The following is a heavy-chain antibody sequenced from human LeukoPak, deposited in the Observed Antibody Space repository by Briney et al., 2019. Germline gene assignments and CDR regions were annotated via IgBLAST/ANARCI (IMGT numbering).Heavy chain of an antibody. J-gene: IGHJ4*02. Sequence: GGSLRLSCAASGFTFNNYAMHWVRQAPGKGLEWVAVVSYDGNNKYYADSVKGRFTISRDDSRNTLYLQMNSLRGDDTAVYYCAKDVGKWESLHFFDYWGQGTLVTVSS. CDR2: VSYDGNNK. V-gene: IGHV3-30-3*01. D-gene: IGHD1-26*01. CDR3: AKDVGKWESLHFFDY. CDR1: GFTFNNYA.